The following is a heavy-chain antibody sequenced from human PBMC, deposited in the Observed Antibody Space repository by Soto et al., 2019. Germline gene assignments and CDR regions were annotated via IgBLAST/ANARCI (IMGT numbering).Heavy chain of an antibody. CDR2: IYYSGST. D-gene: IGHD5-18*01. CDR3: ARDTPRGYSYGSFDY. Sequence: SETLSLSCTVSGGSISSGGYYWSWIRQHPGKGLEWIGYIYYSGSTYYNPSLKSRVTISVDTSKNQFSLKLSSVTAADTAVYYCARDTPRGYSYGSFDYWGQGTLVTVSS. CDR1: GGSISSGGYY. J-gene: IGHJ4*02. V-gene: IGHV4-31*03.